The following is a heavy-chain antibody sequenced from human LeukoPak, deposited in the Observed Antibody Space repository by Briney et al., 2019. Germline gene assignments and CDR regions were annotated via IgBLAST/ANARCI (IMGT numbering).Heavy chain of an antibody. D-gene: IGHD5-18*01. CDR2: ISYDGSNK. Sequence: WSLLLSCAASGFTFSSYAMHWVRQAPAKELEWVAVISYDGSNKYYADSVKGRFTISRDNSKSTLYLQMNSLRAEDTAVYYCAREWIQLWLHAFDIWGQGTMVTVSS. J-gene: IGHJ3*02. CDR3: AREWIQLWLHAFDI. V-gene: IGHV3-30-3*01. CDR1: GFTFSSYA.